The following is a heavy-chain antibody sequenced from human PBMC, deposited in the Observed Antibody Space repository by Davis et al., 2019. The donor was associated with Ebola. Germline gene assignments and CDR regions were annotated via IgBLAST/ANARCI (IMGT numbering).Heavy chain of an antibody. CDR2: INPNSGGT. V-gene: IGHV1-2*04. CDR1: GYTFTGYY. D-gene: IGHD3-9*01. Sequence: ASVKVSCKASGYTFTGYYMHWVRQAPGQGFEWMGWINPNSGGTNYAQKFQGWVTMTRDTSISTAYMELSRLRSDDTAVYYCARTVFEHYYYYGMDVWGQGTTVTVSS. J-gene: IGHJ6*02. CDR3: ARTVFEHYYYYGMDV.